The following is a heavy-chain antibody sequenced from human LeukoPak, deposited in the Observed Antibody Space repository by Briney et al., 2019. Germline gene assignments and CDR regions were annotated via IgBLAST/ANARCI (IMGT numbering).Heavy chain of an antibody. CDR2: LSSTGGRA. D-gene: IGHD2-21*02. V-gene: IGHV3-23*01. CDR1: GFTFHIYA. J-gene: IGHJ3*01. Sequence: PGGSLRLSCAASGFTFHIYAFSWVRQAPGKGLEWVSALSSTGGRAYYADSVKGRFTISRGSSKNTLYLQMNSLRADDTAVYYCARPNCGGDCNSITNPFDLWGQGTMVTVSS. CDR3: ARPNCGGDCNSITNPFDL.